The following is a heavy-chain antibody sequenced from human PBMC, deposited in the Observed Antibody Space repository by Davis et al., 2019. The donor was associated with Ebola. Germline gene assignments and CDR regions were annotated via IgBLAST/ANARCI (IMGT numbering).Heavy chain of an antibody. Sequence: ESLKISCAVYDGSVSGYYWNWIRQPPGKGLEWIGEINHSGSSNYNPSLKSRVTISVDTSKNQFSLKLSSVTAADTAVYYCARADYDFWSGYYGGNWFDPWGQGTLVTVSS. CDR3: ARADYDFWSGYYGGNWFDP. D-gene: IGHD3-3*01. CDR2: INHSGSS. J-gene: IGHJ5*02. V-gene: IGHV4-34*01. CDR1: DGSVSGYY.